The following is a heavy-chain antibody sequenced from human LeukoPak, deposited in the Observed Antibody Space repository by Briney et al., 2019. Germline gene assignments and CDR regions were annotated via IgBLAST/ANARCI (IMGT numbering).Heavy chain of an antibody. V-gene: IGHV3-23*01. CDR3: ARDLSEKYSIDY. CDR2: ISGSGGST. J-gene: IGHJ4*02. D-gene: IGHD2/OR15-2a*01. Sequence: GGSLRLSCAASGFTFSSYAMSWVRQAPGKGLEWVSAISGSGGSTYYADSVKGRFTISRDNSKSTLSLQMNSLRAEDTAIYYCARDLSEKYSIDYWGQGTLVTVSS. CDR1: GFTFSSYA.